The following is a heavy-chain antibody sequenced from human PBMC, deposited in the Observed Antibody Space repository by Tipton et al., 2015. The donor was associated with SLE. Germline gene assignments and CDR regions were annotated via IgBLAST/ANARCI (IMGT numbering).Heavy chain of an antibody. Sequence: TLSPTCTVSGGSISSYYWSWIRQPPGKGLEWIGYIYYSGSTNYNPSLKSRVTISVDTSKNQFSLKLSSVTAADTAVYYCARSLAAAGTGYYYYGMDVWGQGTTVTVSS. CDR3: ARSLAAAGTGYYYYGMDV. CDR2: IYYSGST. J-gene: IGHJ6*02. D-gene: IGHD6-13*01. CDR1: GGSISSYY. V-gene: IGHV4-59*01.